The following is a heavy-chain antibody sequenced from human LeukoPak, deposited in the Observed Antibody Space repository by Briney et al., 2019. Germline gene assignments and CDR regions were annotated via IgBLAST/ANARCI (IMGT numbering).Heavy chain of an antibody. CDR2: ISSSGSTI. CDR3: ARDGYDFWSGIDY. D-gene: IGHD3-3*01. Sequence: GGSLRLSCAASGFSLSNYWMTWVRQAPGKGLEWVSYISSSGSTIYYADSVKGRFTISRDNAKNSLYLQMNSLRAEDTAVYYCARDGYDFWSGIDYWGQGTLVTVSS. CDR1: GFSLSNYW. J-gene: IGHJ4*02. V-gene: IGHV3-48*04.